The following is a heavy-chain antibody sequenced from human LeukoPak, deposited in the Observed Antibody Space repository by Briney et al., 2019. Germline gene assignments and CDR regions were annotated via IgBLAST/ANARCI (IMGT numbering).Heavy chain of an antibody. V-gene: IGHV3-74*01. CDR3: ARDRLTRAVAGKWGNWFDP. CDR1: GFTLSGCW. D-gene: IGHD6-19*01. Sequence: GGSLRLSCAASGFTLSGCWMHWVRQAPGKGLVWVSRSRRDGSSATYADSVKGRFTISGDNAKNSLYLQMNSLRAEDTAVYYCARDRLTRAVAGKWGNWFDPWGQGTLVTVSS. CDR2: SRRDGSSA. J-gene: IGHJ5*02.